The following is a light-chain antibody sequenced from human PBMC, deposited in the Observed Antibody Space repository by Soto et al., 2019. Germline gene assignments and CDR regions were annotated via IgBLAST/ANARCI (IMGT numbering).Light chain of an antibody. CDR2: AAS. CDR3: QQYGNSPNT. Sequence: DIQMTQSPSSLSASVGDRVTITCRASQSISSYLNWYQQKPGKAPKLLIYAASSLQSGVPLRFSGSGSGTNFTLTISRLEPEDFAVYYCQQYGNSPNTFGQGTKLEIK. J-gene: IGKJ2*01. CDR1: QSISSY. V-gene: IGKV1-39*01.